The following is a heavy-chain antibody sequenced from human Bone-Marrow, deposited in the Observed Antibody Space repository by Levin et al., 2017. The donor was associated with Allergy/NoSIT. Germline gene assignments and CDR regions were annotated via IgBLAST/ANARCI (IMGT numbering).Heavy chain of an antibody. V-gene: IGHV3-30*18. CDR1: GFTFRNYG. Sequence: GGSLRLSCAASGFTFRNYGMHWVRQAPGKGLEWVAVISYDGTTNKYYEDSVKGRFTISRDNSKNTLFLQMNSLRAEDTAVYYCAKDAQFCGGGSCYSLAPYYYYNAMYVWGQGTTVTVSS. J-gene: IGHJ6*02. D-gene: IGHD2-15*01. CDR3: AKDAQFCGGGSCYSLAPYYYYNAMYV. CDR2: ISYDGTTNK.